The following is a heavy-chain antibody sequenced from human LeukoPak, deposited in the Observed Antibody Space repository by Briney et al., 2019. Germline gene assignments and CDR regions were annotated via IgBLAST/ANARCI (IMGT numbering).Heavy chain of an antibody. D-gene: IGHD2-2*01. V-gene: IGHV3-49*03. CDR2: IRNKAYGATT. CDR3: TRDYCTSTTCFWPPYFDY. J-gene: IGHJ4*02. CDR1: GFTFGDYA. Sequence: PGGSLRLSCTASGFTFGDYAMSWFRQAPGKGLEWVGFIRNKAYGATTDYAASVKGRFTMSRNDSKSIAYLQMNSLKTEDTAVYYCTRDYCTSTTCFWPPYFDYWGQGTLVTVSS.